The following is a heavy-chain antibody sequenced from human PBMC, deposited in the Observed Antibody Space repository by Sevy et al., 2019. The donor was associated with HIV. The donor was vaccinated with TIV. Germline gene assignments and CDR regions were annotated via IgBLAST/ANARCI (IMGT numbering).Heavy chain of an antibody. CDR2: TYHSGRS. D-gene: IGHD2-21*01. Sequence: SETLSLTCTVSGVSMSSSSYDWGWVRQPPGTGLEWIGTTYHSGRSYYNPSLKSRVTIYVDTSKNQFSLKLSSVTAADTAVYYCARQGGIVDRAFDYWGQGTLVTVSS. CDR3: ARQGGIVDRAFDY. CDR1: GVSMSSSSYD. J-gene: IGHJ4*02. V-gene: IGHV4-39*01.